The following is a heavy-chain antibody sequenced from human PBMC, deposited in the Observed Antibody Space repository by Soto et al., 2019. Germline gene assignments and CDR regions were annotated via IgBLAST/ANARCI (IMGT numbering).Heavy chain of an antibody. D-gene: IGHD4-17*01. CDR3: ARDKTDYFDP. CDR2: INPNSGGT. V-gene: IGHV1-2*02. J-gene: IGHJ5*02. CDR1: GYTFTGYY. Sequence: VASVKVSCKASGYTFTGYYMHWVRQATGQGLEWMGWINPNSGGTNYAQKFQGRVTMTRDTSISTAYMELSRLRHEGTAAYYRARDKTDYFDPWGQGTLVTVSS.